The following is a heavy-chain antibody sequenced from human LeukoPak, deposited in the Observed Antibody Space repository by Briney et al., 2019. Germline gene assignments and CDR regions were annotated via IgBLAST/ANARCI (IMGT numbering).Heavy chain of an antibody. Sequence: PSETLSLTCTVSGGSVSSGSYYWSWLRQPPGKGLEWIGYIYYSGSTNYNPSLKSRVTISVDTSKNQFSLKLSSVTAADTAVYYCARGVSSWDTAMVAYYYYGMDVWGQGTTVTVSS. J-gene: IGHJ6*02. CDR2: IYYSGST. CDR3: ARGVSSWDTAMVAYYYYGMDV. D-gene: IGHD5-18*01. V-gene: IGHV4-61*01. CDR1: GGSVSSGSYY.